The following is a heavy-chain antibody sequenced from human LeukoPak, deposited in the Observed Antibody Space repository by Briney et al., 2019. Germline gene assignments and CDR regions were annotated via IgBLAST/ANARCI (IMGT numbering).Heavy chain of an antibody. D-gene: IGHD2-21*01. CDR1: GFTFSSYG. Sequence: GGSLRLSCAASGFTFSSYGMNWVRQAPGKGLEWVSSISSSGTYIYFADSVKGRFTISRDNAKNSLYLQMNSLRGEDTALYYCAREQSYSEEIVVVNPPFDYWGQGTLVTVSS. V-gene: IGHV3-21*01. CDR2: ISSSGTYI. J-gene: IGHJ4*02. CDR3: AREQSYSEEIVVVNPPFDY.